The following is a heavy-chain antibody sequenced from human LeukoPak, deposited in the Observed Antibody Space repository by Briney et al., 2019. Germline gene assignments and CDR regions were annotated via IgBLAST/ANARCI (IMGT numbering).Heavy chain of an antibody. Sequence: PSETLSLTCTVSGGSISSYYWSWIRQPPGKGLEWVGYIYYSGSTNYNPSLKSRVTISVDTSKNQFSLKLSSVTAADTAVYYCARVWHLRGFDYWGQGTLVTVSS. D-gene: IGHD2-21*01. V-gene: IGHV4-59*08. CDR2: IYYSGST. CDR1: GGSISSYY. CDR3: ARVWHLRGFDY. J-gene: IGHJ4*02.